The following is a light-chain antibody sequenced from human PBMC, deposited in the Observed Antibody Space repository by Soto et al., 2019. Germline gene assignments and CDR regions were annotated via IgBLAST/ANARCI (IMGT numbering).Light chain of an antibody. CDR2: RTN. V-gene: IGLV8-61*01. Sequence: QTVVTQEPSFSVSPGGTVTLTCGLSSGSVSTSHYPSRYQQTPGQPPRTLIYRTNIRSSGVPDRFSGSILGDKAALTITGAQADDESDYYCVLYLNGDIYVFGTGTKLTVL. J-gene: IGLJ1*01. CDR3: VLYLNGDIYV. CDR1: SGSVSTSHY.